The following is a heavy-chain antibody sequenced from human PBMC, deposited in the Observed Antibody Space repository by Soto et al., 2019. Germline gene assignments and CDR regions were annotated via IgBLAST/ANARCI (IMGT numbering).Heavy chain of an antibody. CDR2: IQNDGSRT. CDR1: GFTFNYYW. CDR3: VRGGRAGFDL. V-gene: IGHV3-74*01. D-gene: IGHD6-13*01. Sequence: EVQLVESEGGLVQRGGSLRLSCAASGFTFNYYWMHWVRQAPGQGLVWVSHIQNDGSRTTYADSVKGRFTISRDKAKNTLYVQMIGLREEGTALYYCVRGGRAGFDLWGQGTAVTVSS. J-gene: IGHJ3*01.